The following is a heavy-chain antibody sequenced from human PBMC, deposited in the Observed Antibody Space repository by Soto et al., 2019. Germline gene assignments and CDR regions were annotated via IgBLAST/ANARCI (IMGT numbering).Heavy chain of an antibody. V-gene: IGHV4-59*01. CDR1: GGSISSYY. CDR3: ARGYYDILTGTPDNWFDP. CDR2: IYYSGST. Sequence: SETLSLTCTVSGGSISSYYWSWIRQPPGKGLEWIGYIYYSGSTNYNPSLKSRVTISVDTSKNQFSLKLGSVTAADTAVYYCARGYYDILTGTPDNWFDPWGQGTLVTVSS. J-gene: IGHJ5*02. D-gene: IGHD3-9*01.